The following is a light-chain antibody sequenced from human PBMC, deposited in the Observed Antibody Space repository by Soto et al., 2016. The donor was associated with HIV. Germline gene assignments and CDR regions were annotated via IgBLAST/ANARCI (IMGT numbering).Light chain of an antibody. CDR3: QVWDSSSDHYV. V-gene: IGLV3-21*01. Sequence: SYELTQPPSVSVAPGKTAKITCGGNNIGSQSVHWYQQKPGQAPVLVVYDDDNRHSGIPERFSGSDSGNTATLTISRVEAGDEADYYCQVWDSSSDHYVFGSGTRVTVL. J-gene: IGLJ1*01. CDR2: DDD. CDR1: NIGSQS.